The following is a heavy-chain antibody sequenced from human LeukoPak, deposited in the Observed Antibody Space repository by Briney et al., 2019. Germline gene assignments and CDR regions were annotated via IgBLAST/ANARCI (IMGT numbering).Heavy chain of an antibody. J-gene: IGHJ6*02. Sequence: GGSLSLSCAPSGFTSCSYDMHCVPQATEKGGEWVSAIGTAGDTYYPGSVKGRFTISRENAKHSLYLQMNSLRAGDTAVYYCARGGPLGPYYYYGMDVWGQGTTVTVSS. CDR1: GFTSCSYD. V-gene: IGHV3-13*01. CDR2: IGTAGDT. CDR3: ARGGPLGPYYYYGMDV.